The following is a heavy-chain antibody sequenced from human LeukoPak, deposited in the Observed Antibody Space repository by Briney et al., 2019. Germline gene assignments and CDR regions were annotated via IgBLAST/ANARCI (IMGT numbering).Heavy chain of an antibody. CDR3: AKDRERTVEVFDY. J-gene: IGHJ4*02. CDR1: GFTSSSYA. V-gene: IGHV3-23*01. CDR2: ISGSGGST. D-gene: IGHD4-23*01. Sequence: GGSLRLSCAASGFTSSSYAMSWVRQAPGKGLEWVSAISGSGGSTYYADSVKGRFTISRDNSKNTLYPQMNSLRAEDTAVYYCAKDRERTVEVFDYWGQGTLVTVSS.